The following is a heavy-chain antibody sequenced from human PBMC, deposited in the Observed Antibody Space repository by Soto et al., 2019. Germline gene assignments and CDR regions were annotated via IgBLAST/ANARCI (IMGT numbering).Heavy chain of an antibody. V-gene: IGHV1-2*02. D-gene: IGHD3-9*01. Sequence: QVQLVQSGAEVKKPGASVKVSCEASGYNFIDFHIHWVRQAPGQGFEWMGRISPKSGGTNYAQKFEGRVTMTRDTSLNTAYMELSSLKSDDTAVYYCARPPGYISDWYYFDLWGQGTRVTVSS. J-gene: IGHJ4*02. CDR1: GYNFIDFH. CDR2: ISPKSGGT. CDR3: ARPPGYISDWYYFDL.